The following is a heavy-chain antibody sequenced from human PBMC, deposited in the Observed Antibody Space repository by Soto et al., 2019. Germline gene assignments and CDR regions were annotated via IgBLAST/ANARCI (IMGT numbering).Heavy chain of an antibody. CDR2: ISSSGSTI. V-gene: IGHV3-48*03. J-gene: IGHJ5*02. CDR3: ARDDYGDYANWFDP. Sequence: EVQLVESGGGLAQPGGSLRLSCAASGFTFSSYERNWVRQAPGKGLEWVSYISSSGSTIYYADSVKGRFTISRDNARNSLYLQMNSLRAEDTAVYYCARDDYGDYANWFDPWGQGTLVTVSS. D-gene: IGHD4-17*01. CDR1: GFTFSSYE.